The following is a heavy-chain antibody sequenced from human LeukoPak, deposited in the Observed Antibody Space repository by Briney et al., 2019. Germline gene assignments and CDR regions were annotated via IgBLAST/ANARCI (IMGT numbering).Heavy chain of an antibody. CDR1: GSTFSSYT. CDR3: ARGSEWELRGDWFDP. Sequence: GGSLRLSCAASGSTFSSYTMNWVRLPPGKGLEWVSCISSTSSYTYYADSVKGRFTVSRDNAKNSGYLQMNTLRPEDTAVYYCARGSEWELRGDWFDPWGQGTLVTVSS. CDR2: ISSTSSYT. J-gene: IGHJ5*02. V-gene: IGHV3-21*01. D-gene: IGHD1-26*01.